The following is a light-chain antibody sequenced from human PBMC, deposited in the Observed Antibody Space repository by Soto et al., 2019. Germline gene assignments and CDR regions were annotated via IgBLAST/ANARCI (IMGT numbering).Light chain of an antibody. CDR2: AAS. J-gene: IGKJ1*01. V-gene: IGKV1-8*01. CDR3: KQYYSYPS. CDR1: QGISSY. Sequence: AIRMTQSPSSFSASTGDRVTITCRASQGISSYLAWYQQKPGKAPKLLIYAASTLQSGVPSRFSGSGSGTDFTLNISLLQSEDFATYYCKQYYSYPSFGQGTKVEIK.